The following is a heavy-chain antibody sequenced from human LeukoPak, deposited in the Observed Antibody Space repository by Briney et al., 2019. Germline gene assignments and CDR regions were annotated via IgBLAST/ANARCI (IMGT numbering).Heavy chain of an antibody. D-gene: IGHD3-16*01. CDR2: ISETI. J-gene: IGHJ4*02. CDR3: VREVGRPKTFYFDS. V-gene: IGHV3-48*04. Sequence: GGSLRLSCIASGFVFSRDNMNWVRQAPGRGLEWVAHISETIYYADSVQGRFTISRDNAKNSLYMQMSNLRVDDTAMYYCVREVGRPKTFYFDSWGRGTPVTVSS. CDR1: GFVFSRDN.